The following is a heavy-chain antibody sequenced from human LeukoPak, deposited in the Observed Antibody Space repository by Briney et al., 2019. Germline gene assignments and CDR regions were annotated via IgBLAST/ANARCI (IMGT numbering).Heavy chain of an antibody. CDR3: ARVRYWVVVVPATRGYYFDY. D-gene: IGHD2-2*01. CDR2: IKQDGSEK. CDR1: GFTFSSYW. Sequence: PGGSLRLSCAASGFTFSSYWMSWVRQAPGKGLEWVANIKQDGSEKYYVDSVKGRFTISRDNAKNSLYLQMNSLRAEDTAVYYCARVRYWVVVVPATRGYYFDYWGQGTLVTVSS. V-gene: IGHV3-7*01. J-gene: IGHJ4*02.